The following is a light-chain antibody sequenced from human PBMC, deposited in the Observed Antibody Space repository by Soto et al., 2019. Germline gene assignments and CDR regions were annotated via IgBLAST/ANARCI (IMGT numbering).Light chain of an antibody. CDR2: DVS. CDR1: QSVSSN. CDR3: QRYGSSLFT. V-gene: IGKV3-20*01. J-gene: IGKJ3*01. Sequence: EIVMTQSPATLSVSPGERATLSCWASQSVSSNLAWYHQKPGQPPRLLIFDVSTRATGIPTRFSGSGSGTDFTLTIPRLEPEDFAVYYCQRYGSSLFTFGPGTKVDFK.